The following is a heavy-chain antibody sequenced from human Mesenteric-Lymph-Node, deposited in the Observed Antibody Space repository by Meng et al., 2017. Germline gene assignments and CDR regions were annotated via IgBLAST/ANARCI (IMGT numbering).Heavy chain of an antibody. CDR1: GFTFSSYS. V-gene: IGHV3-48*04. D-gene: IGHD2-21*02. CDR3: ARSLYCGGDCYSPGVDY. Sequence: GGSLRLSCAASGFTFSSYSMNWVRQAPGKGLEWVSYISSSGYTIYYADSVKGRFSISRDNAKNSLYLQMNSLRAEDTAVYYCARSLYCGGDCYSPGVDYWGQGTLVTVSS. J-gene: IGHJ4*02. CDR2: ISSSGYTI.